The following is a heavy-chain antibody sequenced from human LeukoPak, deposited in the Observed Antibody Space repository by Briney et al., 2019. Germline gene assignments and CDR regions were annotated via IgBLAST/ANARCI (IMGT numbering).Heavy chain of an antibody. D-gene: IGHD6-19*01. V-gene: IGHV4-39*07. J-gene: IGHJ6*03. CDR1: GGSISSSSYY. Sequence: PSETLSLTCTVSGGSISSSSYYWGWIRQPPGKGLEWIGSIYYSGSTYYNPSLKSRVTISVDTSKNQFSLKLSSVTAANTAVYYCARWRLGSGWVVLYYYYMDVWGKGTTVTVSS. CDR3: ARWRLGSGWVVLYYYYMDV. CDR2: IYYSGST.